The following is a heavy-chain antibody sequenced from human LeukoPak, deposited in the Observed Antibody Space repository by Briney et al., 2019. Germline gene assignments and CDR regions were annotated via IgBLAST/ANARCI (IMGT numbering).Heavy chain of an antibody. Sequence: TGGSLRLSCAASGFTFSSYAMSWVRQAPGKGLEWVSAISGSGGSTYYADSVKGRFTISRDNSKNTLYLQMNSLRAEDTAVYYCAKALVVVPAAILGSVYYYYGMDVWGQGTTVTVSS. J-gene: IGHJ6*02. V-gene: IGHV3-23*01. CDR2: ISGSGGST. D-gene: IGHD2-2*01. CDR1: GFTFSSYA. CDR3: AKALVVVPAAILGSVYYYYGMDV.